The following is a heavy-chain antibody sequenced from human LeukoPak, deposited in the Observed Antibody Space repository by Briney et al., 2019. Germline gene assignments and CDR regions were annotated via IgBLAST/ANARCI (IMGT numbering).Heavy chain of an antibody. J-gene: IGHJ4*02. CDR3: ASRAYYYDSSGSNDY. V-gene: IGHV4-61*02. CDR2: IYTSGST. D-gene: IGHD3-22*01. Sequence: SETLSLTCTVSGGSTSSGSYYWSWIRQPAGKGLEWIGRIYTSGSTNYNPSLKSRVTISVDTSKNQFSLKLSSVTAADTAVYYCASRAYYYDSSGSNDYWGQGTLVTVSS. CDR1: GGSTSSGSYY.